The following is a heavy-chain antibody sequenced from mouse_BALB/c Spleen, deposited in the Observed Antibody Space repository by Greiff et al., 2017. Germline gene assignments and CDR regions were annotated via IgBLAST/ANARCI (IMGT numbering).Heavy chain of an antibody. V-gene: IGHV14-3*02. D-gene: IGHD1-1*01. Sequence: VQLKQSGAELVKPGASVKLSCTASGFNIKDTYMHWVKQRPEQGLEWIGRIDPANGNTKYDPKFQGKATITADTSSNTAYLQLSSLTSEDTAVYYCARGDYYGSSWDFDYWGQGTTLTVSS. J-gene: IGHJ2*01. CDR2: IDPANGNT. CDR1: GFNIKDTY. CDR3: ARGDYYGSSWDFDY.